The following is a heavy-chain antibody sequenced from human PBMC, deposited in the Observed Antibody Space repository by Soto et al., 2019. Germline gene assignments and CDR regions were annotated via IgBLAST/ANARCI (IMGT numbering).Heavy chain of an antibody. CDR1: GGTFSSFP. D-gene: IGHD7-27*01. CDR2: VIPIFVTA. Sequence: QVQLVQSGAEVKKPGPSVKVSSKASGGTFSSFPFTWFGQPLGQGLEWMGGVIPIFVTATYAQKFQARATITADESTSTAYMELSSLRSEDTAVYYCARAKGETGRPNVAFDIWGQGTMVTVSS. V-gene: IGHV1-69*01. J-gene: IGHJ3*02. CDR3: ARAKGETGRPNVAFDI.